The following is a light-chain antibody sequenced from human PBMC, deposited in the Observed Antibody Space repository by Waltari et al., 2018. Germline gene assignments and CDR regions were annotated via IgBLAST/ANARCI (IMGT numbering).Light chain of an antibody. CDR2: EVS. CDR3: SSYTSSSTLV. Sequence: QSALTQPASVSGSPGQSIPISCTGTSSDGGGYHYVPWYQQYPGKAPKLMIYEVSNRPSGVSDRFSGSKSGNTASLTISGLQAEDEADYYCSSYTSSSTLVFGGGTKLTVL. J-gene: IGLJ3*02. V-gene: IGLV2-14*01. CDR1: SSDGGGYHY.